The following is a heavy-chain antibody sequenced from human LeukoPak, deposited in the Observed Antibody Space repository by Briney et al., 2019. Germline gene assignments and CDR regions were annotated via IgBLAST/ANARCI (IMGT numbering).Heavy chain of an antibody. CDR1: GFTFSSYS. V-gene: IGHV3-48*01. J-gene: IGHJ4*02. Sequence: PWGSLRLSCAASGFTFSSYSMNWVRRAPGKGLEWVSYISSSYSTTYYADSVKGRFTISRDNAKNSLYLQMNSLRVEDTAVYYCAGPAYYFDYWGQGTLVTVSS. D-gene: IGHD2-2*01. CDR3: AGPAYYFDY. CDR2: ISSSYSTT.